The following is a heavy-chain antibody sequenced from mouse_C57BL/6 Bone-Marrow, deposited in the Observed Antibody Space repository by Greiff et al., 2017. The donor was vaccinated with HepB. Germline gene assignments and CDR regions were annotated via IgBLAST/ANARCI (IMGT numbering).Heavy chain of an antibody. Sequence: QVQLQQSGPGLVQPSQSLSITCTVSGFSLTSYGVHWVRQSPGKGLEWLGVIWRGGSTDYNAAFMSRLSITKDNSKSQVFFKMNSLQADDTAIYYCAKNGGSPYYAMDYWGQGTSVTVSS. CDR3: AKNGGSPYYAMDY. V-gene: IGHV2-5*01. J-gene: IGHJ4*01. CDR1: GFSLTSYG. CDR2: IWRGGST.